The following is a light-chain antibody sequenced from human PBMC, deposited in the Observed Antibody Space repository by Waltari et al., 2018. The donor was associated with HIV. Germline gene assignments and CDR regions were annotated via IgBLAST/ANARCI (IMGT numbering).Light chain of an antibody. CDR1: QSISSW. V-gene: IGKV1-5*03. CDR3: QRYNSWT. CDR2: KAS. Sequence: DIQMTQSPSTLSASVGDRVTITCRASQSISSWLAWYQQKPGKAPKLLIYKASSLESGVASRFSGSGSGTEFTFTISSLQPDDFATYYCQRYNSWTFGQGTKVEIK. J-gene: IGKJ1*01.